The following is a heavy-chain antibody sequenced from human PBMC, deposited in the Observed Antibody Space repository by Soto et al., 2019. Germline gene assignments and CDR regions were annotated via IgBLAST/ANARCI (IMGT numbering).Heavy chain of an antibody. CDR3: GRGGGEMANPPPYLY. V-gene: IGHV1-69*06. CDR2: VIPMFLKP. D-gene: IGHD3-16*01. Sequence: QVQLVQSGAEVKKPGSSVKVSCKASGGTFDSYAISWVRQAPGQGLEWVGGVIPMFLKPNYAQKFKGRVTITAGKSTNSVYLEMISLMSEDTAVYYWGRGGGEMANPPPYLYWGQGTQVTVSS. J-gene: IGHJ4*02. CDR1: GGTFDSYA.